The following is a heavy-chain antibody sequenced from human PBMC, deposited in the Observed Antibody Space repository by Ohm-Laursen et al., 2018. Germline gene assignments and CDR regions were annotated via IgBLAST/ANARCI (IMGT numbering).Heavy chain of an antibody. V-gene: IGHV6-1*01. CDR1: GDSVSSNSAA. CDR3: ARGGGIVAPKWWYFDL. D-gene: IGHD2-15*01. Sequence: QTLSLTCATSGDSVSSNSAAWNWIRQSPSRGLEWLGRTYYRSKWYNDYAVSVKSRITINPDTSKNQFSLQLNSVTPEDTAVYYCARGGGIVAPKWWYFDLWGRGTLVTVSS. J-gene: IGHJ2*01. CDR2: TYYRSKWYN.